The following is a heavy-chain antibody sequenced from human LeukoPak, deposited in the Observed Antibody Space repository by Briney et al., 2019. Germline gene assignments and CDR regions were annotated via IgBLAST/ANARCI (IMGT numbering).Heavy chain of an antibody. Sequence: PSQTLSLTCTVSGGPISSGGYYWSWIRQPPGKGLEWIGYIYHSGSTYYNPSLKSRVTISVDRSKNQFSLKLSSVTAADTAVYYCARDRYDFWSGYPHNWFDPWGQGTLVTDSS. V-gene: IGHV4-30-2*01. CDR1: GGPISSGGYY. J-gene: IGHJ5*02. CDR2: IYHSGST. D-gene: IGHD3-3*01. CDR3: ARDRYDFWSGYPHNWFDP.